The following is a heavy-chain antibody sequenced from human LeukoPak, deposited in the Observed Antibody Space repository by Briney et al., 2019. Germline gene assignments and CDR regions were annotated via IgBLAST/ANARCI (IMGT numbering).Heavy chain of an antibody. CDR1: GFTFSSYA. Sequence: GGSLRLSCAASGFTFSSYAMHWVRQAPGKGLEWVAVISYDGSNKYYADSVKGRFTISRDNSKNTLYLQMNSLRAEDTAVYYCARDGFLITFGGVIPYWGQGTLVTVSS. D-gene: IGHD3-16*02. J-gene: IGHJ4*02. CDR3: ARDGFLITFGGVIPY. V-gene: IGHV3-30-3*01. CDR2: ISYDGSNK.